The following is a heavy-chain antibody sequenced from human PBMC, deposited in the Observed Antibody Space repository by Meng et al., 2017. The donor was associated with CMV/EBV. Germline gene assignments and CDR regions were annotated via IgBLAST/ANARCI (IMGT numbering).Heavy chain of an antibody. CDR1: GGSISSGDYY. Sequence: LPDSGQGLLKPSQTLSLTCTVSGGSISSGDYYWSWIRQPPGKGLEWIGYIYYSGSTYYNPSLKSRVTISVDTSKNQFSLKLSSVTAADTAVYYCARVMVRGVISAFDIWGQGTMVTVSS. V-gene: IGHV4-30-4*08. D-gene: IGHD3-10*01. CDR3: ARVMVRGVISAFDI. J-gene: IGHJ3*02. CDR2: IYYSGST.